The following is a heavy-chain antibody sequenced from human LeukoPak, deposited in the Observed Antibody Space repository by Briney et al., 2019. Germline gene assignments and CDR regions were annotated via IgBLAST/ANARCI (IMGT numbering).Heavy chain of an antibody. CDR3: AKEGPTIFGVVFPSY. J-gene: IGHJ4*02. Sequence: GGSLRLSCAASGFTFSDHYIDWVRQAPGKGLEWVSAISGSGGSTYYADSVKGRFTISRDNSKNTLYLQMNSLRAEDTAVYCCAKEGPTIFGVVFPSYWGQGTLVTVSS. CDR1: GFTFSDHY. CDR2: ISGSGGST. D-gene: IGHD3-3*01. V-gene: IGHV3-23*01.